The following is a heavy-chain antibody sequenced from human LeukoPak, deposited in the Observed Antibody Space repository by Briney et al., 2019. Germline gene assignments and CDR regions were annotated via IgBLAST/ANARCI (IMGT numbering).Heavy chain of an antibody. CDR2: INHSGST. CDR3: ARGVRLYDFWSGYYLVGWFDP. J-gene: IGHJ5*02. CDR1: GGSFSGYY. V-gene: IGHV4-34*01. Sequence: PSETLSLTCAVYGGSFSGYYWSWIRQPPGKGLEWIGEINHSGSTNYNPSLKSRVTISVDTSKNQFSLKLSSVTAADTAVYYCARGVRLYDFWSGYYLVGWFDPWGQGTLVTVSS. D-gene: IGHD3-3*01.